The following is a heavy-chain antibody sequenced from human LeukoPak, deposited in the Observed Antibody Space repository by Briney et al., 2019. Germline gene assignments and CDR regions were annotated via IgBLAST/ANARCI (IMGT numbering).Heavy chain of an antibody. V-gene: IGHV3-21*01. Sequence: PGGSVRLSCAPSGFSLGSYSINSARQAPGKGLEWVSSVSSSSDHIYYADPVKGRFAISTDNAKNSLYLQMNSLRADDTALYYCATRVTADSYDASDIWGQGTFVTVSS. CDR2: VSSSSDHI. J-gene: IGHJ3*02. CDR1: GFSLGSYS. CDR3: ATRVTADSYDASDI. D-gene: IGHD2-21*02.